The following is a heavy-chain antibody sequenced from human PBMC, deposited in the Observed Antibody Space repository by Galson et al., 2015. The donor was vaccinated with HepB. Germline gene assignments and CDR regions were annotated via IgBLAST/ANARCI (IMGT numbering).Heavy chain of an antibody. CDR2: INPIFGTA. J-gene: IGHJ5*02. CDR3: ARVSLPLGLPAQGFDP. D-gene: IGHD5/OR15-5a*01. V-gene: IGHV1-69*06. CDR1: GGTLSSYG. Sequence: SVTVSCKASGGTLSSYGISWVRQAPGQGLEWIGGINPIFGTANYAQKLQGRVTITADKSTSTAYMELSNLRSEDTAVYYCARVSLPLGLPAQGFDPWGQGTLVTVSS.